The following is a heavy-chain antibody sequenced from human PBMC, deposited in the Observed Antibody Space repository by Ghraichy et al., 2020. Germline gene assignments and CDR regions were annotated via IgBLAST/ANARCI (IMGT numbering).Heavy chain of an antibody. CDR2: ISSSSCYI. J-gene: IGHJ6*03. CDR3: PRQPSDGSGGSCRNYCYYYLDL. CDR1: GFTFCSYS. Sequence: GGSLRLSCAASGFTFCSYSMNWVRQAPGQGLELVSSISSSSCYIYYADSVKGRFTISRDNAKNSLYLQMNSLRAEDTAGYYCPRQPSDGSGGSCRNYCYYYLDLWGKVTLVTVSS. D-gene: IGHD2-15*01. V-gene: IGHV3-21*01.